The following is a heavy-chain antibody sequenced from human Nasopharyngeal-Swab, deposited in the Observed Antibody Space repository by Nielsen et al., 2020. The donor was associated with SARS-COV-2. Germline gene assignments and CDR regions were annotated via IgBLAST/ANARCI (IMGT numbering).Heavy chain of an antibody. Sequence: ASVKVSCKASGYTFTGYYMHWVRQAPGQGLEWMGWINPNSGGTNYAQKFQGWVTMTRDTSISTAYMELSRLRSEDTAVYYCARRGRCSGSSCDMDVWGQGTTVTVSS. V-gene: IGHV1-2*04. D-gene: IGHD2-2*01. CDR3: ARRGRCSGSSCDMDV. CDR2: INPNSGGT. CDR1: GYTFTGYY. J-gene: IGHJ6*02.